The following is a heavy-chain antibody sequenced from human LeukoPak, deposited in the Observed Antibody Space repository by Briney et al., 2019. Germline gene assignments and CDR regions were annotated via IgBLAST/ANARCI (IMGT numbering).Heavy chain of an antibody. D-gene: IGHD5-12*01. Sequence: GGSLRLSCAASGFKFSSYSMNWVRQAPGKGLEWVSSISSSSSYIYYADSVKGRFTISRDNAKNSLYLQMNSLRAEDTAVYYCARDPSTYSGYDPYWYFDLWGRGTLVTVSS. CDR2: ISSSSSYI. CDR3: ARDPSTYSGYDPYWYFDL. V-gene: IGHV3-21*01. CDR1: GFKFSSYS. J-gene: IGHJ2*01.